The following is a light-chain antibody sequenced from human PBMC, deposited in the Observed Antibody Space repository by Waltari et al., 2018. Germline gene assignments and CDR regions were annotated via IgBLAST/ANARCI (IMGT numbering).Light chain of an antibody. Sequence: QSVLTHQPSVPGAPGQRSTISCTGSTSNIGAVYDQTWYQQLPGTAPNLLIYGNSNRSSGVPDRFSGSKSGTSASLAITGLQAEDEADYYCQSYDSSLSGSYVFGTGTKVTVL. CDR2: GNS. J-gene: IGLJ1*01. CDR3: QSYDSSLSGSYV. V-gene: IGLV1-40*01. CDR1: TSNIGAVYD.